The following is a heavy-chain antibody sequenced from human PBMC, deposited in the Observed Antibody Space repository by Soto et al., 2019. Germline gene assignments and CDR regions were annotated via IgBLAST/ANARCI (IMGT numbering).Heavy chain of an antibody. V-gene: IGHV1-69*01. J-gene: IGHJ6*02. Sequence: QVQLVQSGAEVKKPGSSVKVSCKASGGTFSSYAISWVRQAPGQGLEWMGGIIPLFGTANYAQKFQGRVTITADEYTSTAYMEPSSLRSEDTAVYYCARGVYDILPVYYYYGMDVLGQATTVTVPS. CDR2: IIPLFGTA. CDR1: GGTFSSYA. D-gene: IGHD3-9*01. CDR3: ARGVYDILPVYYYYGMDV.